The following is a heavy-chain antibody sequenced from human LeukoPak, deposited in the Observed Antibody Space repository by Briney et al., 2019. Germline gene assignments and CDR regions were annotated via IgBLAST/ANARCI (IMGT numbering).Heavy chain of an antibody. CDR1: GGTFSSYT. Sequence: SVKVSCKASGGTFSSYTVSWVRQAPGQGFERMGMIIPTLGIASCAQKVQGRDTITADKSTSTAYMELSSLRSEDTAVYYYASPVAVAGTHFDYWGQGTLVTVSS. CDR2: IIPTLGIA. J-gene: IGHJ4*02. V-gene: IGHV1-69*02. D-gene: IGHD6-19*01. CDR3: ASPVAVAGTHFDY.